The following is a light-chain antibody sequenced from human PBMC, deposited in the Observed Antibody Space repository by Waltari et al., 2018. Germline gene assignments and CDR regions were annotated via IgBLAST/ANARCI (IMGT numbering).Light chain of an antibody. CDR1: QSINNW. V-gene: IGKV1-12*01. Sequence: DIQMTQSPSSVSASVGDRVTITCRPSQSINNWLAWYQQKPGKAPQLLISAASNLQSGVPSRFSGSRSGTDYTLTINSLQPEDSATYFCHQANSFPRTFGRGTKVEIK. CDR2: AAS. CDR3: HQANSFPRT. J-gene: IGKJ1*01.